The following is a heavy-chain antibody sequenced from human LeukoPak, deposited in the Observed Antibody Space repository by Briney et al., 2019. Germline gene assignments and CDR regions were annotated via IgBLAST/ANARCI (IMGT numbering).Heavy chain of an antibody. V-gene: IGHV4-31*03. Sequence: PSETLSLTCTVSGGSISSGGYYWSWIRQHPGEGLEWIGYIYYSGSTYYNPSLKSRVTISVDTSKNQFSLKLSSVTAADTAVYYCARTYYDSSGYFDYWGQGTLVTVSS. CDR1: GGSISSGGYY. D-gene: IGHD3-22*01. CDR3: ARTYYDSSGYFDY. CDR2: IYYSGST. J-gene: IGHJ4*02.